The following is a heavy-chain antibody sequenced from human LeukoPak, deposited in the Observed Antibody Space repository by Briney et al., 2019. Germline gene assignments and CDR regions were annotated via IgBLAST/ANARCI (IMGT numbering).Heavy chain of an antibody. Sequence: GGSLRLSCAASGFTFSSYGMSWVRQAPGKGLEWVSYISTSSSTIYYADSVKGRFTISRDNAKNSLYLQMNSLRDEDTAVYYCAANYYDLGYWGQGILVTVSS. CDR2: ISTSSSTI. J-gene: IGHJ4*02. V-gene: IGHV3-48*02. D-gene: IGHD3-22*01. CDR1: GFTFSSYG. CDR3: AANYYDLGY.